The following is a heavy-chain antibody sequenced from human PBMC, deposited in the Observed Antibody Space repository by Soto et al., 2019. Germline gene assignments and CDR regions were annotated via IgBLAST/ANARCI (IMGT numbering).Heavy chain of an antibody. D-gene: IGHD4-17*01. CDR3: TTGPFAVTTLYYFDY. CDR1: GFTFSNAW. V-gene: IGHV3-15*01. J-gene: IGHJ4*02. CDR2: IKSKTDGGTT. Sequence: GGSLRLSCAASGFTFSNAWMSWVRQAPGKGLEWVGRIKSKTDGGTTDYAAPVKGRFTISRDDSKNTLYLQMNSLKTEDTAVYYCTTGPFAVTTLYYFDYWGQGTLVTVSS.